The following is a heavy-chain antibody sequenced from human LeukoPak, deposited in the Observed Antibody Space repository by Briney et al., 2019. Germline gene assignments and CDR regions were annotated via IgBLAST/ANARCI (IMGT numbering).Heavy chain of an antibody. CDR1: GGSISSSSYY. D-gene: IGHD3-3*01. Sequence: PSGTLSLICTVSGGSISSSSYYGGWLRRPPGRGVEWLGSMYYSGSTYYNPSLKRRVPISVHTSKHQFSLQLSSVTAADTAVYYCARQNGNDFSSGRYFDYWGQGTLVTVSS. V-gene: IGHV4-39*01. CDR3: ARQNGNDFSSGRYFDY. J-gene: IGHJ4*02. CDR2: MYYSGST.